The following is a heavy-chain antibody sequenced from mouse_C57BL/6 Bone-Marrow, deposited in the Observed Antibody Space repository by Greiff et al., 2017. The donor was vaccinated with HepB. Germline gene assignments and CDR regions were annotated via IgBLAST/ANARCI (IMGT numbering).Heavy chain of an antibody. CDR3: ASPAYYSKAWFAY. CDR2: ISSGSSTI. CDR1: GFTFSDYG. V-gene: IGHV5-17*01. J-gene: IGHJ3*01. Sequence: EVQGVESGGGLVKPGGSLKLSCAASGFTFSDYGMHWVRQAPEKGLEWVAYISSGSSTIYYADTVKGRFTISRDNAKNTLFLQMTRLRSEDTAMYYCASPAYYSKAWFAYWGQGTRVTVSA. D-gene: IGHD2-5*01.